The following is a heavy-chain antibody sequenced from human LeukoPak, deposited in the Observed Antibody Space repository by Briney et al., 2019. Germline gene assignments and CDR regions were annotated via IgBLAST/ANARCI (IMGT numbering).Heavy chain of an antibody. CDR3: AKELDSSAEYYFDY. CDR1: GFTFSSYA. D-gene: IGHD3-22*01. V-gene: IGHV3-23*01. J-gene: IGHJ4*02. Sequence: AGSLRLSCAASGFTFSSYAMSWVRQAPGKWLEWVSAISGSGGSTYYADSVKGRFTISRDNSKNTLYLQMNSLRAEDTAVYYCAKELDSSAEYYFDYCGQGTLVTVST. CDR2: ISGSGGST.